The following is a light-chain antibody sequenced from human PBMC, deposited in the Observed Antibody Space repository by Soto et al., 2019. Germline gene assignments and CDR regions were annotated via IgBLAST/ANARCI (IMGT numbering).Light chain of an antibody. CDR2: GAS. CDR1: QSVYSS. CDR3: QQYHNLWT. J-gene: IGKJ1*01. Sequence: ETVMTQSTATLPVSPGERATLSCRASQSVYSSLAWYQQKPGQAPRLLIYGASTRATGIPARFSGSGSGTEFTLTITSLQSEDFALYYCQQYHNLWTFGQGTKVDIK. V-gene: IGKV3-15*01.